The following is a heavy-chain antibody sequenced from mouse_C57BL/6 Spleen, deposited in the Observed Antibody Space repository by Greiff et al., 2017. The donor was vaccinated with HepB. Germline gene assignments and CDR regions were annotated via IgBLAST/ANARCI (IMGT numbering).Heavy chain of an antibody. V-gene: IGHV1-15*01. J-gene: IGHJ2*01. CDR3: TRSPSSEDY. CDR1: GYTFTDYE. CDR2: IDPETGGT. Sequence: VQLQQSGAELVRPGASVTLSCKASGYTFTDYEMHWVKQTPVHGLEWIGAIDPETGGTAYNQKFKGKAILTADKSSSTAYMELRSLTSEDSAVYYCTRSPSSEDYWGQGTTLTVSS.